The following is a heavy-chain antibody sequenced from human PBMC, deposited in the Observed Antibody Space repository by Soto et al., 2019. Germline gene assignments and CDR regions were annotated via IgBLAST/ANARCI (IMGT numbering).Heavy chain of an antibody. D-gene: IGHD2-15*01. CDR3: ARRKYCSGGSCKYYYGMDV. J-gene: IGHJ6*02. CDR2: IYYSGST. Sequence: SETLSLTCTVSGGSISSYYWNWIRQPPGKELQYIGYIYYSGSTNYNPSLKSRVTISDDTSTNQFSLKLSSVTAADTAVYYCARRKYCSGGSCKYYYGMDVWGQGTTVTVSS. CDR1: GGSISSYY. V-gene: IGHV4-59*01.